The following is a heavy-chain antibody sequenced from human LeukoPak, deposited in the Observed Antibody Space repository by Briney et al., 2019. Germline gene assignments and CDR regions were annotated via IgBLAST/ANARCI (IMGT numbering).Heavy chain of an antibody. CDR1: GFTFSDHY. V-gene: IGHV3-72*01. J-gene: IGHJ4*01. CDR3: ARPLRNSGYFGD. Sequence: PGGSLRLSCAASGFTFSDHYMDWVRQAPGKGLEWVGRTRDKANKYTTEYAASVKGRFTISRDDSKNSLYLEMNSLKTEDTAVYYCARPLRNSGYFGDWGPGNLVSVSS. D-gene: IGHD1-14*01. CDR2: TRDKANKYTT.